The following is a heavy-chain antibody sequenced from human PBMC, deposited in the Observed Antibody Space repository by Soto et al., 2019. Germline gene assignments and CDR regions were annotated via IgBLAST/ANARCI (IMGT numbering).Heavy chain of an antibody. CDR3: ARRYCSGGSCYFSYFDY. J-gene: IGHJ4*02. D-gene: IGHD2-15*01. V-gene: IGHV2-70*11. CDR1: GFSLSTSGMC. Sequence: ESGPTLVNPTQTLTLTCTFSGFSLSTSGMCVSWIRQPPGKALEWLARIDWDDDKYYSTSLKTRLTISKDTSKNQVVLTMTNMDPVDTATYYCARRYCSGGSCYFSYFDYWGQGTLDTVSS. CDR2: IDWDDDK.